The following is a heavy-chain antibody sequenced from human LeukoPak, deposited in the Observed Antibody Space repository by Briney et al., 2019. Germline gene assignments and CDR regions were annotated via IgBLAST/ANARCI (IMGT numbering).Heavy chain of an antibody. CDR1: GFTFSTYG. CDR2: ISYDGSNK. Sequence: GRSLRLSCAASGFTFSTYGMHWVRQAPGKGLEWVAVISYDGSNKYYADSVKGRFTISRDNSKNTLYLQMNSLRAEDTAVYYCASDRSRETHDAFDIWGQGTMVTVSS. V-gene: IGHV3-30*03. J-gene: IGHJ3*02. D-gene: IGHD1-26*01. CDR3: ASDRSRETHDAFDI.